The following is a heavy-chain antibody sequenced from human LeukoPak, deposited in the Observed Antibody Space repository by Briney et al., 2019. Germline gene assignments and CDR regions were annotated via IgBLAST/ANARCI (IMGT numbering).Heavy chain of an antibody. CDR2: ISNSDGNT. CDR3: TTDQITMVRGVIDY. D-gene: IGHD3-10*01. J-gene: IGHJ4*02. Sequence: GGSLRLSCAASGFTFSSYAMGWVRQAPEKGLEWVSTISNSDGNTYYADSVKGRFTISRDDSKNTLYLQMNSLKTEDTAVYYCTTDQITMVRGVIDYWGQGTLVTVSS. CDR1: GFTFSSYA. V-gene: IGHV3-23*01.